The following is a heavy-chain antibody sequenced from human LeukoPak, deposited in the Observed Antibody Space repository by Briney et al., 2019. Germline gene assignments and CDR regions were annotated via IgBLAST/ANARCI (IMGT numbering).Heavy chain of an antibody. CDR2: VSASGSRA. CDR1: GFTFSNYA. J-gene: IGHJ3*02. V-gene: IGHV3-23*01. D-gene: IGHD3-10*01. Sequence: GGSLRLSCEGSGFTFSNYAMSWGRQAPGKGPEWVSGVSASGSRAHCADSVKGRFFISRDSSKSTVFLQMNSLRAEDTASYYCAKDPNGDWVGAFDMWGQGTMVTVFS. CDR3: AKDPNGDWVGAFDM.